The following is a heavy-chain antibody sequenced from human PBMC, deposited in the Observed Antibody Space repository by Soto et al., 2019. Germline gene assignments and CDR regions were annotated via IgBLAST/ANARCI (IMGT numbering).Heavy chain of an antibody. V-gene: IGHV4-4*07. CDR3: ARDQGVAAAGINWFDP. CDR2: IHSSGST. Sequence: PSDTLSLTCTVSGASMNSYHWSWIRQPAGKGLEWIGHIHSSGSTNYKPSRKSRVTMSVDTAKNQFSLRLMSLTAADTAVYYCARDQGVAAAGINWFDPWGQGYLVPGSS. CDR1: GASMNSYH. D-gene: IGHD6-13*01. J-gene: IGHJ5*02.